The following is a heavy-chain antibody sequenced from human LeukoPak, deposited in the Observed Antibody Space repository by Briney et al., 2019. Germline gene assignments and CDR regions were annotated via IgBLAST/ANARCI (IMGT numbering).Heavy chain of an antibody. Sequence: PSETLSLTCSVSGDSISNYHWSWIRQPAGKGLEWIGQSHSSGRTNYNPPLESRVTASIDTPENEFSLTIRSVTAADTAIYYCARRDITSGWSFNYWGQGILVIVS. D-gene: IGHD6-19*01. CDR3: ARRDITSGWSFNY. V-gene: IGHV4-4*07. J-gene: IGHJ4*02. CDR1: GDSISNYH. CDR2: SHSSGRT.